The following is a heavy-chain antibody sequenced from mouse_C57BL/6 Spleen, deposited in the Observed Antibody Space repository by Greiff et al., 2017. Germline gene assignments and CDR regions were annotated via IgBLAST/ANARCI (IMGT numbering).Heavy chain of an antibody. J-gene: IGHJ3*01. D-gene: IGHD1-1*01. V-gene: IGHV1-78*01. CDR2: IYPRDGST. CDR1: GYTFTAHT. Sequence: QVQLQQSDAELVKPGASVKISCKASGYTFTAHTIHWMKQRPEQGLEWIGNIYPRDGSTKYNEKFKGKATLTADKSSSTAYMQLHSLTSEDSAVYFCARADYYYGSVAWFAYWGQGTLVTVSA. CDR3: ARADYYYGSVAWFAY.